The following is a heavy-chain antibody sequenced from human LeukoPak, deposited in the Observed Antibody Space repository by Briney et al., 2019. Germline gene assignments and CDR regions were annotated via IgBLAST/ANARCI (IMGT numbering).Heavy chain of an antibody. CDR1: GFTFSDSY. J-gene: IGHJ4*02. CDR3: GRGHWGLDY. CDR2: ISNSGSAI. Sequence: GGSLRLSCAASGFTFSDSYMTWIRQAPGKGLEWVSYISNSGSAIYYADSVKGRFTISRGNAKSSLYLQMNSLRAEDTAVYYCGRGHWGLDYWGQGTLVTVSS. D-gene: IGHD7-27*01. V-gene: IGHV3-11*04.